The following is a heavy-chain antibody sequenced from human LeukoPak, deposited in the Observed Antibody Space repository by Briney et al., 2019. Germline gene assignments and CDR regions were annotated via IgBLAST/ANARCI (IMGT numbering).Heavy chain of an antibody. CDR1: GFTFSSYA. Sequence: GGSLRLSCAASGFTFSSYAMHWVRQAPGKGLEWVAVISYDGSNKYYADSVKGRFTISRDNAKNSLYLQMNSLRAEDTAVYYCARDGSTYYDFWSGYLAPDYWGQGTLVTVSS. D-gene: IGHD3-3*01. V-gene: IGHV3-30-3*01. CDR2: ISYDGSNK. J-gene: IGHJ4*02. CDR3: ARDGSTYYDFWSGYLAPDY.